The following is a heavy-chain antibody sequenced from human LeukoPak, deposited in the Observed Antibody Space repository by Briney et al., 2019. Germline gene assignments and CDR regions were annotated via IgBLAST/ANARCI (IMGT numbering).Heavy chain of an antibody. V-gene: IGHV1-2*02. CDR2: INPNSGGT. D-gene: IGHD6-19*01. CDR3: ASLIYSSPTGLYYMDV. Sequence: GASVKVSCKASGYTFTGYYMHWVRQAPGQGLEWMGWINPNSGGTNYAQKFQGRVTMTRDTSISTAYMELSRLRSDDTAVYYCASLIYSSPTGLYYMDVWGKGTTVTVSS. J-gene: IGHJ6*03. CDR1: GYTFTGYY.